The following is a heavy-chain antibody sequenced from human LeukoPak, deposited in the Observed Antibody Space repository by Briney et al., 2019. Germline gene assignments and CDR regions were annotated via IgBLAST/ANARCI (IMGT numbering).Heavy chain of an antibody. CDR3: AREEGGSRTATSPSFDY. J-gene: IGHJ4*02. V-gene: IGHV1-2*06. Sequence: ASVKVSCKASGYTFTGYYMHWVRQAPGQGLEWMGRINPNSGGTNYAQKFQGRVTMTRDTSISTAYMELSRLRSDDTAVYYCAREEGGSRTATSPSFDYWGQGTLVTVSS. CDR2: INPNSGGT. D-gene: IGHD2-15*01. CDR1: GYTFTGYY.